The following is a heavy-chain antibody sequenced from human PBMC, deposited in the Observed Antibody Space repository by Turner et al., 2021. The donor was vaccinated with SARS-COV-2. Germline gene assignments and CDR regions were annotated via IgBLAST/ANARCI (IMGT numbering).Heavy chain of an antibody. J-gene: IGHJ6*02. CDR1: GSTFTKFS. V-gene: IGHV1-24*01. CDR2: FDPEDGEA. Sequence: QVQLVQSGAEVKKPGASVKVSCKVPGSTFTKFSMHWLRQAPGKGREWMGAFDPEDGEAIYAQKFQSRVSMTKDTSTETAYMELSSLRSEDTAVYYCATVPVVPATIGYYYYYGMDVWGQGTTVTVSS. CDR3: ATVPVVPATIGYYYYYGMDV. D-gene: IGHD2-2*01.